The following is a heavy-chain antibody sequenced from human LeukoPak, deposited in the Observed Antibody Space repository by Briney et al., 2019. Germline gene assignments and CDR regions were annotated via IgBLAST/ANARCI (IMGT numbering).Heavy chain of an antibody. CDR1: GFTFSNYW. D-gene: IGHD3-10*02. CDR3: AELGITMIGGV. Sequence: QTGGSLRLSCEVSGFTFSNYWMMWVRQAPGKGLEWVSYISSSGSTIYYADSVKGRFTISRDNAKNSLYLQMNSLRAEDTAVYYCAELGITMIGGVWGRGTTVTISS. J-gene: IGHJ6*04. V-gene: IGHV3-48*04. CDR2: ISSSGSTI.